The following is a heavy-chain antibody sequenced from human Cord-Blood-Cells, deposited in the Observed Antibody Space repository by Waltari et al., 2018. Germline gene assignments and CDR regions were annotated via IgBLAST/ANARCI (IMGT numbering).Heavy chain of an antibody. CDR2: INYSGST. CDR3: ARDSPAVAHYSAFDI. Sequence: QVQLQESGPGLVKPSETLSLTCTVSGGSISSHYWSWIRQPPGKGLEWIGYINYSGSTNHNPSLKSRVTRSVDTAKNQFSLKLSSVTAADTAVDYCARDSPAVAHYSAFDIWGQGTMVTVSS. J-gene: IGHJ3*02. D-gene: IGHD1-26*01. V-gene: IGHV4-59*11. CDR1: GGSISSHY.